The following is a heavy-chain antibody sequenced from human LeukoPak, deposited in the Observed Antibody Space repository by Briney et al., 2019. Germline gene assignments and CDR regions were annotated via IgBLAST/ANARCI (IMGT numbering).Heavy chain of an antibody. J-gene: IGHJ5*02. D-gene: IGHD5-12*01. V-gene: IGHV4-4*02. CDR1: GGSISSSNW. CDR2: IYHSGST. CDR3: ARDYSGYDWSWFDP. Sequence: SGTLSLTCAVSGGSISSSNWWSWVRKPPGKGRGGIGEIYHSGSTNYNPSLKSRVTISVDKSKNQFSLKLSSVTAADTAVYYCARDYSGYDWSWFDPWGQGTLVTVSS.